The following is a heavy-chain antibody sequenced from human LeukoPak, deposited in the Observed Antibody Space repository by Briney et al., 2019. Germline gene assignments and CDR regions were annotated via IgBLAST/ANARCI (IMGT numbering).Heavy chain of an antibody. CDR3: ARGPNLGWPDAEYFQH. Sequence: SETLSLTCAVYGGSFSGYYWSWIRLPPGKGLEWIGEINHSGSTNYSPSLKSRVTISVDTSKNQFSLKLSSVTAADTAVYYCARGPNLGWPDAEYFQHWGQGTLVTVSS. CDR2: INHSGST. D-gene: IGHD6-19*01. J-gene: IGHJ1*01. CDR1: GGSFSGYY. V-gene: IGHV4-34*01.